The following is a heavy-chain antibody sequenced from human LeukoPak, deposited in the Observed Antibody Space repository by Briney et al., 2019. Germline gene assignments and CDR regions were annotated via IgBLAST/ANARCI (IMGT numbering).Heavy chain of an antibody. D-gene: IGHD6-13*01. V-gene: IGHV1-2*02. Sequence: GASVKVSCKASGYTFTGYYMHWVRQAPGQGLEWMGWINPNSGGTNYAQKFQGRVTMTRDTSISTAYMELSRLRSDDTAVYYCARESGYSSSWYFGFDPWGQGTLVTVS. CDR3: ARESGYSSSWYFGFDP. CDR1: GYTFTGYY. J-gene: IGHJ5*02. CDR2: INPNSGGT.